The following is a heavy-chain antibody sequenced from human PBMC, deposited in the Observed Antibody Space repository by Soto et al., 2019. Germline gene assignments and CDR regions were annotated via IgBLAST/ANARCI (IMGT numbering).Heavy chain of an antibody. CDR3: AHSLIGYYYDSSGSNWFDP. CDR1: VFSLSTSGVG. D-gene: IGHD3-22*01. CDR2: IYWDDDK. Sequence: QITLKESGPTLVKPTQTLTLTCTFSVFSLSTSGVGVGWIRQPPGKALEWLALIYWDDDKRYSPSLKSRLTITKDTSKNQVVLTMTIMDPVDTATYYCAHSLIGYYYDSSGSNWFDPWGQGTLVTVSS. J-gene: IGHJ5*02. V-gene: IGHV2-5*02.